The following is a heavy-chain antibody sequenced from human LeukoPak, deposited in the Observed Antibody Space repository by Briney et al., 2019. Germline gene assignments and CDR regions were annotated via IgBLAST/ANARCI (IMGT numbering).Heavy chain of an antibody. Sequence: SASVKVSCKASGYTFTSYGTSWVRQAPGQGLEWMGWISAYKGNTNYAQKLQGRDTMTTDTSTSTAYMELRSLRSDDTAVYYCARWAGYYGMDVWGQGTTVTVSS. J-gene: IGHJ6*02. V-gene: IGHV1-18*01. CDR1: GYTFTSYG. CDR3: ARWAGYYGMDV. CDR2: ISAYKGNT.